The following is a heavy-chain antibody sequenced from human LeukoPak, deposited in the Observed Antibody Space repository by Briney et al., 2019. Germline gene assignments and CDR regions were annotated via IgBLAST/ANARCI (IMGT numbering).Heavy chain of an antibody. CDR2: IKGDGSSI. D-gene: IGHD6-13*01. J-gene: IGHJ4*02. CDR1: GFTFSSCS. V-gene: IGHV3-74*01. Sequence: GGSLRLSCAASGFTFSSCSMHRVRQAPGKGLVWVSRIKGDGSSISYADSVKGRFTIFRDNAKNTLFLQMDSLRAEDTAVYYCVRGTIAAAGIDYWGQGTLVTVSS. CDR3: VRGTIAAAGIDY.